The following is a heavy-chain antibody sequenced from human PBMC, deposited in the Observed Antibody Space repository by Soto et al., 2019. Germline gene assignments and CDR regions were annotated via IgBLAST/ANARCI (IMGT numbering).Heavy chain of an antibody. J-gene: IGHJ4*01. D-gene: IGHD1-7*01. CDR1: GASISAYS. Sequence: PSETLSLTYTVSGASISAYSWICVRHPRGRGLEWLGNILYHGTTNYTPSPNSRVSISVATSKNQFSLRLIFVIAADTPKFFCAGEGTRGGCLHPLDFWG. CDR3: AGEGTRGGCLHPLDF. CDR2: ILYHGTT. V-gene: IGHV4-59*13.